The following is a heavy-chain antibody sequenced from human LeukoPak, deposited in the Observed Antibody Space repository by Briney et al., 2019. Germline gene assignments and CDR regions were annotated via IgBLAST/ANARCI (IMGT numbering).Heavy chain of an antibody. CDR2: ITHSGST. J-gene: IGHJ4*02. D-gene: IGHD1-26*01. CDR3: ASVVWESCYLDS. V-gene: IGHV4-31*03. CDR1: RGSISGGGIY. Sequence: PSETLSLTCTVSRGSISGGGIYWAWLRQHPGQGLEWIGYITHSGSTYSHPALESRISIFRDPSKNRFSLSLTALTAADTAVYFCASVVWESCYLDSWGQGSLVSVSS.